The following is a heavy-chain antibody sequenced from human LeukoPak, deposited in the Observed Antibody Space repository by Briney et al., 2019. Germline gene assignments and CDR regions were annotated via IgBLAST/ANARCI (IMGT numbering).Heavy chain of an antibody. CDR3: AKDIDEGSGGNY. D-gene: IGHD6-19*01. V-gene: IGHV3-23*01. CDR2: ISGSGGST. CDR1: GFTFSSYA. J-gene: IGHJ4*02. Sequence: GGSLRLSCAASGFTFSSYAMSWVRQAPGKGLEWVSAISGSGGSTYYADSVKGRFTISRDNSKNTLYLQMNSLSAEDTSVYYCAKDIDEGSGGNYWGQGTLVTVSS.